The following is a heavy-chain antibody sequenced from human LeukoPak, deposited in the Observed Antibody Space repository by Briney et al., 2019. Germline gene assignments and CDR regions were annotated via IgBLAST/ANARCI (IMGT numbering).Heavy chain of an antibody. Sequence: ASVKLSCKASGYTFTGYYMHWVRQAPGQGLEWMGWINPNSGGTNYGQKFQGRVTMTRDTSISTGYMEQSRLRSDDTAVYYCAREQGGRGEVVYWGQGTLVTVSS. J-gene: IGHJ4*02. CDR3: AREQGGRGEVVY. CDR2: INPNSGGT. CDR1: GYTFTGYY. D-gene: IGHD3-16*01. V-gene: IGHV1-2*02.